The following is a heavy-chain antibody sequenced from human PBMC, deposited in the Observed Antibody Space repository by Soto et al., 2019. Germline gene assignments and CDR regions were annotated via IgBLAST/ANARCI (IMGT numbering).Heavy chain of an antibody. J-gene: IGHJ4*02. CDR2: IKGDESTT. CDR1: GFTFSTYW. CDR3: ARGAFHNYYVDY. Sequence: EVQLVESGGDSVQPGGSLRLSCAASGFTFSTYWMHWVRQAPGEGLLWVSRIKGDESTTSSADSVKGRFTISRDNAKNTVYLHMNSLRADHTAVYYCARGAFHNYYVDYWGQGTLVTVSS. D-gene: IGHD3-16*01. V-gene: IGHV3-74*01.